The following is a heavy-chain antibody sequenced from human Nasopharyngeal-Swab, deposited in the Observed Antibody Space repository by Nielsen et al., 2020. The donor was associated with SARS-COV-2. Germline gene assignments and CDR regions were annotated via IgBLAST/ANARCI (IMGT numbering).Heavy chain of an antibody. CDR3: AKLSGGYYDSSGLIY. D-gene: IGHD3-22*01. CDR2: ISYDGSNK. CDR1: GFTFSSYG. V-gene: IGHV3-30*18. Sequence: GGSLRLSCAASGFTFSSYGMHWVRQAPGKGLEWVAVISYDGSNKYYADSVKGRFTISRDNSKNTLYLQINSLRAEDTALYYCAKLSGGYYDSSGLIYWGQGTLVTVSS. J-gene: IGHJ4*02.